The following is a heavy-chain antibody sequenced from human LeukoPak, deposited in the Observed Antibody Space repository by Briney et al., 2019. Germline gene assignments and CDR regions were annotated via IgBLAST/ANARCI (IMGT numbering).Heavy chain of an antibody. CDR2: INHSGST. CDR1: GAXFSGYY. D-gene: IGHD6-19*01. J-gene: IGHJ3*02. CDR3: ARGGSGWYTKDAFDI. Sequence: SETLFLTCAVYGAXFSGYYWSWIRQPPGKGLEWLGEINHSGSTDYNPSLKSRVIISVEASKNQFSLKLSSVTAADTAVYYCARGGSGWYTKDAFDIWGRGTMVTVSS. V-gene: IGHV4-34*01.